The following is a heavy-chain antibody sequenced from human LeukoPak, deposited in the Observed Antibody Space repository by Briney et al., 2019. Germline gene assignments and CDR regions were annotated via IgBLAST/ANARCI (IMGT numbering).Heavy chain of an antibody. CDR1: GGTFSSYA. CDR3: AGGYYMYYYYYYMDV. V-gene: IGHV1-69*11. J-gene: IGHJ6*03. D-gene: IGHD3-22*01. CDR2: IIPILGTA. Sequence: SVKVSFKASGGTFSSYAFGWVRQPPGQGLEWMGRIIPILGTANNAQKFQGRVTITTDESTSTAYMELSSLRSEDTAVYYCAGGYYMYYYYYYMDVWGKGTTVTVSS.